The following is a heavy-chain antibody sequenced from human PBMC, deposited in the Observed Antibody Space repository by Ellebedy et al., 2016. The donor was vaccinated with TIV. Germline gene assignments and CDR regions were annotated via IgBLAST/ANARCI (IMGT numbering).Heavy chain of an antibody. D-gene: IGHD3-16*01. J-gene: IGHJ6*02. V-gene: IGHV3-21*06. CDR2: IAWKNNDAESV. Sequence: GGSLRLSXKASGFFFSHYCLNWIRQAPGKGPEWVASIAWKNNDAESVHHADSVKGRFNISRDDARSTVYLEMNDLRADDTAIYYCTRDNYPRNYVLYYYGMDVWGQGTAVTVSS. CDR3: TRDNYPRNYVLYYYGMDV. CDR1: GFFFSHYC.